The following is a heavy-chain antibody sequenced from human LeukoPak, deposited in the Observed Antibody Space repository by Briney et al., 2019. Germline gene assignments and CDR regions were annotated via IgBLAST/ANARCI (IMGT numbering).Heavy chain of an antibody. J-gene: IGHJ4*02. Sequence: SETLSLTCTVSGGSISSSSFFWGWIRQPPGKGLEWIGTIYYSGTTYYNPSLTSRVTISVDTSKNQFSLRLSSVTAADTAVYYCPRLSNSGSYYDYWGQGTLVTVSS. V-gene: IGHV4-39*01. CDR2: IYYSGTT. CDR3: PRLSNSGSYYDY. CDR1: GGSISSSSFF. D-gene: IGHD1-26*01.